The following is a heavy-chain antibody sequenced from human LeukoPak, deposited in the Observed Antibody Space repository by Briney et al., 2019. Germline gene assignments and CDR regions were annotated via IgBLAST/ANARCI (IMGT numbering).Heavy chain of an antibody. Sequence: SETLSLTCTVSGGSISSYYWSWIRQPAGKGLEWIGRIYTSGSTNYTPSLKSRVTMSVDTSKNQFSLKLSSVTAADTAVYYCARDADTGYSSEFDYWGQGTLVTVSS. J-gene: IGHJ4*02. D-gene: IGHD6-19*01. CDR2: IYTSGST. CDR1: GGSISSYY. V-gene: IGHV4-4*07. CDR3: ARDADTGYSSEFDY.